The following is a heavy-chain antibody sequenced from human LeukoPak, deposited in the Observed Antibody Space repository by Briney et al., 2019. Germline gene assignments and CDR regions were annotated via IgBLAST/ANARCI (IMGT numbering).Heavy chain of an antibody. CDR3: ARTLDGDGNDY. CDR2: IYYSEGT. J-gene: IGHJ4*02. V-gene: IGHV4-59*01. D-gene: IGHD4-17*01. Sequence: SETLSLTCTDSGGSISRYYWSWIRQPPGKGLEWIGHIYYSEGTNYNPPLKSRVTISLDTSKNQFSLNLRSVTAADTAVYYWARTLDGDGNDYCSQGCLVTVSS. CDR1: GGSISRYY.